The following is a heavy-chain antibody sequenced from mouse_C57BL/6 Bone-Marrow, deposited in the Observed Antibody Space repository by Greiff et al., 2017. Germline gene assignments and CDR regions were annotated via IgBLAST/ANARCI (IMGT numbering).Heavy chain of an antibody. Sequence: PGASFPLSCKASGYTFTSSCIPRVKQRTGQPLEWIGEIYPRSGNTYYNEKFKGKATLTADKSSSTAYMELRSLTSEDSAVYFCARSDGYRFAYWGQGTLVTVSA. V-gene: IGHV1-81*01. CDR2: IYPRSGNT. CDR3: ARSDGYRFAY. D-gene: IGHD2-3*01. CDR1: GYTFTSSC. J-gene: IGHJ3*01.